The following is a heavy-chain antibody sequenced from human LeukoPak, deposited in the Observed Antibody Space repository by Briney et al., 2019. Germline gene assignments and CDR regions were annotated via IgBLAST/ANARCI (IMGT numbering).Heavy chain of an antibody. Sequence: SETLSLTCTVSGGSISSSSNYWGWIRQPPGKGLEWIGSIYYSGSTYYNPSLKSRVTISVDTSKDQFSLRLSSVTAADTALYYCAGHHTGTLRVDYWGQGTLVTVSS. CDR1: GGSISSSSNY. CDR2: IYYSGST. J-gene: IGHJ4*02. D-gene: IGHD1-1*01. V-gene: IGHV4-39*01. CDR3: AGHHTGTLRVDY.